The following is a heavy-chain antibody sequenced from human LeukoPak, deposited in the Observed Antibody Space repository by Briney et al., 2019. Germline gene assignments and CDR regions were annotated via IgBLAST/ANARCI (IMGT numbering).Heavy chain of an antibody. D-gene: IGHD3-10*01. CDR3: AKGTLRGWFDP. V-gene: IGHV1-18*01. CDR1: GYIFTSFG. Sequence: ASVKVSCKTSGYIFTSFGITWVRQAPGQGLEWMGWTSAYNGHTSYAQKFQGRVTMTTDTSTSTGYMELRSLKSDDTAVYYCAKGTLRGWFDPWGQGTLVTVSS. CDR2: TSAYNGHT. J-gene: IGHJ5*02.